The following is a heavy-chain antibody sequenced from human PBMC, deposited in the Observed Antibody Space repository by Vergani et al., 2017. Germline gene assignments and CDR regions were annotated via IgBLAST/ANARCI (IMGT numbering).Heavy chain of an antibody. CDR1: GGSISSYY. CDR3: AGGYYGDAALGY. Sequence: QVQLQESGPGLVKPSETLSLTCTVPGGSISSYYWSWIRQPPGKGLEWIGYSNQSGSTNYNPSLKSGVTISVDKPKNQFSLKLSSVTAADTAVYYCAGGYYGDAALGYWGQGTLVTVSS. J-gene: IGHJ4*02. D-gene: IGHD4-17*01. V-gene: IGHV4-59*12. CDR2: SNQSGST.